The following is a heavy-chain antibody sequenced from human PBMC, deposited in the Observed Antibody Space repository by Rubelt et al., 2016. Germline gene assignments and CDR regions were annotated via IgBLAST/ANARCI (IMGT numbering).Heavy chain of an antibody. CDR2: YSGST. V-gene: IGHV4-59*01. J-gene: IGHJ4*02. D-gene: IGHD7-27*01. CDR3: ARTGDSRLPDNFDY. Sequence: YSGSTNYNPSLKSRVTISVDTSKNQFSLKLSSVTAADTAVYYRARTGDSRLPDNFDYWGQGTLVTVSS.